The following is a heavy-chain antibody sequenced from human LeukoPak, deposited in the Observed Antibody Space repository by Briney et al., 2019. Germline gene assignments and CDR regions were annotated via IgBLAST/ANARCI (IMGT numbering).Heavy chain of an antibody. J-gene: IGHJ4*02. V-gene: IGHV3-21*01. Sequence: GGSLRLSCAASGFTFSSYGMSWVRQAPGKGLEWVSSISSSSSYIYYADSVKGRFTISRDTSKNTVYLQMNSLGTEDTAFYYCARGYSSSWLGYFDYWGQGTLVTVSS. CDR2: ISSSSSYI. CDR3: ARGYSSSWLGYFDY. D-gene: IGHD6-13*01. CDR1: GFTFSSYG.